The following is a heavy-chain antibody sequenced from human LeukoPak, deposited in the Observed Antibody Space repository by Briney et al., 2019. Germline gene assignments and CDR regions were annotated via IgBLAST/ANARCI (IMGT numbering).Heavy chain of an antibody. CDR3: AKGRGYSIAAHDY. Sequence: GSLRLSCAASGFTFSSYWMSWVRQAPGKGLEWVANIKQDGSEKYYVDSVKGRFTISRDNAKNSLYLQMNSLRAEDTAVYYCAKGRGYSIAAHDYWGQGTLVTVSS. V-gene: IGHV3-7*03. J-gene: IGHJ4*02. CDR2: IKQDGSEK. D-gene: IGHD6-6*01. CDR1: GFTFSSYW.